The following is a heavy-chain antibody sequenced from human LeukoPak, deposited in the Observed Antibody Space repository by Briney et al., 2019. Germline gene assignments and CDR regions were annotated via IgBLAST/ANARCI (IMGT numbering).Heavy chain of an antibody. D-gene: IGHD5-18*01. CDR3: VKGMDIAMVSAFDY. Sequence: GGSLRLSCSASGFTFSSYAMHWVRQAPGKGLEYVSAISSNGGSTYYADSVKGRFTISRDNSENTLYLQMSSLRAEDTAVYYCVKGMDIAMVSAFDYWGQGTLVTVSS. V-gene: IGHV3-64D*09. CDR2: ISSNGGST. J-gene: IGHJ4*02. CDR1: GFTFSSYA.